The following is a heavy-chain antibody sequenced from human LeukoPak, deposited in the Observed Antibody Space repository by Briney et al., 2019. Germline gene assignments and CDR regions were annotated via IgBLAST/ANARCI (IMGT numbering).Heavy chain of an antibody. J-gene: IGHJ4*02. CDR1: GFTFSSYG. CDR3: AKEYCSGGSCFRFDY. D-gene: IGHD2-15*01. CDR2: ISYDGSNK. V-gene: IGHV3-30*18. Sequence: GGSLRLSCAASGFTFSSYGMHWVRQAPGKGLEWVAVISYDGSNKYYADSVKGRFTISRDNSKNTLYLQMNSLRAEDTAVYYCAKEYCSGGSCFRFDYWGQGTLVTVSS.